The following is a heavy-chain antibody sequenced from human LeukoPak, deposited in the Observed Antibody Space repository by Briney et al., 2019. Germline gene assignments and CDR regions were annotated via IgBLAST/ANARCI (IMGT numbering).Heavy chain of an antibody. Sequence: SQTLSLTCAISGDSVSSNSAAWNWIRQSPSRGLEWLGRTYYRSKWYNDYAVSVKSRITINPDTSKNQFSLQLNSVTPEDTAVYYCARAVDTAMYYYYYYMDVWGKGTTVTVPS. J-gene: IGHJ6*03. CDR2: TYYRSKWYN. V-gene: IGHV6-1*01. D-gene: IGHD5-18*01. CDR3: ARAVDTAMYYYYYYMDV. CDR1: GDSVSSNSAA.